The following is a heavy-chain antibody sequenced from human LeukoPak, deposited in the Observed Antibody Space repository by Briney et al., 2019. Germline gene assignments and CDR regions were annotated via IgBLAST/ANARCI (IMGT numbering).Heavy chain of an antibody. CDR3: ARDSRSVVVPAAMPAN. CDR2: ISAYNGNT. D-gene: IGHD2-2*01. J-gene: IGHJ4*02. V-gene: IGHV1-18*01. Sequence: ASVKVSCKASGYTFTSYGISWVRQAPGQGLEWMGWISAYNGNTNYAQKLQGRVTMTTDTSTSTAYMELRSLRSDDTAVYYCARDSRSVVVPAAMPANWGQGTLVTVSS. CDR1: GYTFTSYG.